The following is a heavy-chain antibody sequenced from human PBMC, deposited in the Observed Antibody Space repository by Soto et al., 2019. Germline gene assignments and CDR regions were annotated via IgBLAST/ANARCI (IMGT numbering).Heavy chain of an antibody. CDR2: IDYSGTA. J-gene: IGHJ4*02. V-gene: IGHV4-39*01. CDR3: ARTTGRHLDF. Sequence: EPLSLTGIDAYGRISVNNVLWGWVRQPPGKGLEWIGNIDYSGTAYFNPSLGTRVTFPVDTSKNQFYLTLYSVTAADTAVYYCARTTGRHLDFWGQGSQVTVS. D-gene: IGHD4-4*01. CDR1: YGRISVNNVL.